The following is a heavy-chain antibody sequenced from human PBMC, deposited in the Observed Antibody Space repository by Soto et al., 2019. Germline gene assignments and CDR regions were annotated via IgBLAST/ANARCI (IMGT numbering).Heavy chain of an antibody. J-gene: IGHJ4*02. Sequence: PSETLSLTCTVSGGSISSYYWSWIRQPPGKGLEWIGYIYYSGSTNYNPSLKSRVTISVDTSKNQFSLKLSSVTAADTAVYYCARAHTYYDILTGYSLFDYWGQGTLVTVSS. CDR3: ARAHTYYDILTGYSLFDY. CDR1: GGSISSYY. V-gene: IGHV4-59*01. CDR2: IYYSGST. D-gene: IGHD3-9*01.